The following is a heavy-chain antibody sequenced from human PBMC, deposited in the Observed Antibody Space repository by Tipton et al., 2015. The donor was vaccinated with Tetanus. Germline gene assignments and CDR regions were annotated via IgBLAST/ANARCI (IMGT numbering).Heavy chain of an antibody. J-gene: IGHJ4*02. CDR1: GGSISSFY. CDR3: ARGRNWGTDY. D-gene: IGHD7-27*01. Sequence: TLSLTCTVSGGSISSFYWTRIRQPPGKGLEWIGYIFDTGSTNYNPSLKSRVTMSVDTSKNQFSLHLTSVTAADTAVYYCARGRNWGTDYWGQGILVTVSS. CDR2: IFDTGST. V-gene: IGHV4-59*01.